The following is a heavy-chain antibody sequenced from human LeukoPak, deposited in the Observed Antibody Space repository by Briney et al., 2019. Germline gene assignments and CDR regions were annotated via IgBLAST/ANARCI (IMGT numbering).Heavy chain of an antibody. Sequence: GGSLRLSCAASGFTFSSYAMHWVRQAPGKGLEWVSAISGSGGSTYYADSVKGRFTISRDNSKNTLYLQMNSLRAEDTAVYYCAKFPLDYYDSSGYYGFFHHWGQGTLVTVSS. V-gene: IGHV3-23*01. J-gene: IGHJ1*01. D-gene: IGHD3-22*01. CDR1: GFTFSSYA. CDR2: ISGSGGST. CDR3: AKFPLDYYDSSGYYGFFHH.